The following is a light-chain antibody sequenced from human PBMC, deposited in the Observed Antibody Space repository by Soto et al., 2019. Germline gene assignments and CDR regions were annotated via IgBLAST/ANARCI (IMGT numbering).Light chain of an antibody. CDR2: TAS. CDR1: QNIDIY. CDR3: QQSSSSALT. J-gene: IGKJ4*01. V-gene: IGKV1-39*01. Sequence: DIQVTQSPSSLSASVGDRVTITCRASQNIDIYLNWYQQKPGKAPKLLIYTASTLHDGVPSRFRGSGSGTDFTLTITSLQPEDFACYYCQQSSSSALTFGGGTRVDI.